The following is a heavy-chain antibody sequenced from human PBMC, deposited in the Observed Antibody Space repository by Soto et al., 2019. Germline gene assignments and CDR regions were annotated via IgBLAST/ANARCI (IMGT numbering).Heavy chain of an antibody. CDR2: ISAYNGNT. V-gene: IGHV1-18*01. J-gene: IGHJ4*02. Sequence: QVQLVQSGAEVKKPGASVKVSCKASGYTFTNFGISWVRQAPGQGLEWMGWISAYNGNTNYAQNFQGRVTMTTDTSPSTAYMALRSLRSDDTAVYYGARGGTPIDYWGQGTLVTVSS. D-gene: IGHD3-16*01. CDR1: GYTFTNFG. CDR3: ARGGTPIDY.